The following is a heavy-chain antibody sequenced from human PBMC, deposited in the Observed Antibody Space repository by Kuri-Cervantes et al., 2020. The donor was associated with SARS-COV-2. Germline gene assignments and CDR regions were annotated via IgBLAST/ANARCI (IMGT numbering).Heavy chain of an antibody. CDR2: IIPIFGTA. CDR3: ARQADLLLGNDNYGWDY. V-gene: IGHV1-69*13. Sequence: SVKVSCKASGYTFKTYGISWVRQAPGQGLEWMGGIIPIFGTATYAQKFQGRVTITADESTSTAYMELSSLRSEDTAVYYCARQADLLLGNDNYGWDYWGQGTLVTVSS. D-gene: IGHD3-22*01. J-gene: IGHJ4*02. CDR1: GYTFKTYG.